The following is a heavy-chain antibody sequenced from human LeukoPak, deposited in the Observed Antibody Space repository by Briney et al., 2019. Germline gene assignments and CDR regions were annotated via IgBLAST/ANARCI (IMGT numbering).Heavy chain of an antibody. CDR2: ISAYNGNT. CDR3: ARVTDYDRYYYYYYMDV. J-gene: IGHJ6*03. CDR1: GYIFTSYG. Sequence: ASVKVSCKASGYIFTSYGISWVRQAPGQGLEWMGWISAYNGNTNYAQKLQGRVTMTTDTSTGTAYMELRSLRSDDTAVYYCARVTDYDRYYYYYYMDVWGKGTTVTVSS. V-gene: IGHV1-18*01. D-gene: IGHD4-17*01.